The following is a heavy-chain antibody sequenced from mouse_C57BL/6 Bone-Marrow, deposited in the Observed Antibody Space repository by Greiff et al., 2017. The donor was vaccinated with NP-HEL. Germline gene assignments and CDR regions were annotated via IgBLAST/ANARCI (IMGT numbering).Heavy chain of an antibody. CDR1: GYTFTSYG. Sequence: VQLQQSGAELARPGASVKLSCKASGYTFTSYGISWVKQRTGQGLEWIGEIYPRSGNTYYNEKFKGKATLTADKSSSTAYMELRSLTSEDSAVYDCARCWYSNYYYAIDYWGQGTSVTVSA. V-gene: IGHV1-81*01. D-gene: IGHD2-5*01. CDR2: IYPRSGNT. J-gene: IGHJ4*01. CDR3: ARCWYSNYYYAIDY.